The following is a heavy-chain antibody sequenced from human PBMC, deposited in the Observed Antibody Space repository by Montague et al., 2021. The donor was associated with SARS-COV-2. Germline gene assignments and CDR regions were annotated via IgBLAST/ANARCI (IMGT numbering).Heavy chain of an antibody. CDR2: VYYTGGT. CDR3: ARASGGSSYNYCGLDV. Sequence: SETLSLTCSISGGSINSFYWNWIRQSPGKGLEWIGYVYYTGGTNYNPSLKSRATISVDTSKNKFSLTVGSVTAADTAVYYCARASGGSSYNYCGLDVWGQGTTVTVSS. D-gene: IGHD2-15*01. CDR1: GGSINSFY. V-gene: IGHV4-59*01. J-gene: IGHJ6*02.